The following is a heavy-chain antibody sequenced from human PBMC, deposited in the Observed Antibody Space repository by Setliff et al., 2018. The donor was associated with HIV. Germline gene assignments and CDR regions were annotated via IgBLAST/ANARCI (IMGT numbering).Heavy chain of an antibody. CDR2: INHSGST. V-gene: IGHV4-34*01. Sequence: PSETMSLTCAVYGGSFSGHYWSWIRQPPGKGLEWIGEINHSGSTYYNPSLKSRVTISVDTSKNQFSLKLSSVTAADTTVYYCARHSGLGGYYSPFDYWGPGTLVTVSS. CDR1: GGSFSGHY. CDR3: ARHSGLGGYYSPFDY. J-gene: IGHJ4*02. D-gene: IGHD3-22*01.